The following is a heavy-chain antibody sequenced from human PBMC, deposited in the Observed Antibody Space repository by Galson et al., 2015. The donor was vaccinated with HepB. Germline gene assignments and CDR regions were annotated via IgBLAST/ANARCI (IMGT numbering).Heavy chain of an antibody. CDR3: ARGLIVVVPAGQGWFDP. Sequence: SVKVSCKASGYTFTGYYMHWVRQAPGQGLEWMGRINPNSGGTNYAQKFQGRVTMTRDTSISTAYMELSRLRSDDTAVYYWARGLIVVVPAGQGWFDPWGQGTLVTVSS. CDR2: INPNSGGT. J-gene: IGHJ5*02. V-gene: IGHV1-2*06. D-gene: IGHD2-2*01. CDR1: GYTFTGYY.